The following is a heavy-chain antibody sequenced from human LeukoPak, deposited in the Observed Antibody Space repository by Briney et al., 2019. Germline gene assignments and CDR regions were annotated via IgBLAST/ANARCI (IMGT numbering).Heavy chain of an antibody. CDR3: ARGRAGIAAAGFDY. CDR1: GFTFSMSS. J-gene: IGHJ4*02. V-gene: IGHV3-30*04. Sequence: QPGGSLRLSCATSGFTFSMSSMPWVRLAPGKGLEWLAGISFDGANKFSGASVKGRFSISRDNSKNTLYLQMNSLGLDDTAVYFCARGRAGIAAAGFDYWGQGTLVTVSS. CDR2: ISFDGANK. D-gene: IGHD6-13*01.